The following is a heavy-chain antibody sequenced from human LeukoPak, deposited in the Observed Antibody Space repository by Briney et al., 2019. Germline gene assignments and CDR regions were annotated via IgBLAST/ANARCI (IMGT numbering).Heavy chain of an antibody. CDR2: LKHRGST. CDR1: GGSFSGYY. V-gene: IGHV4-34*01. CDR3: ARGRSRYCSSTSCYTEDYYYYYYMDV. D-gene: IGHD2-2*02. Sequence: SETLSLTCADNGGSFSGYYWSCIRQPPGERLEWIGELKHRGSTNYNQYLKSRVTISVDTSKNQFSLKLSSVTAADTAVYYCARGRSRYCSSTSCYTEDYYYYYYMDVWGKGTTVTVSS. J-gene: IGHJ6*03.